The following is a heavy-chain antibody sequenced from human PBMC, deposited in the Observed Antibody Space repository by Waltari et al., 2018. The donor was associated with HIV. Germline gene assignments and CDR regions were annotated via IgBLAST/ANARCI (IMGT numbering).Heavy chain of an antibody. CDR1: GFTFSSYA. V-gene: IGHV3-30*04. D-gene: IGHD4-17*01. J-gene: IGHJ4*02. CDR3: ARDEGVDYGEVY. CDR2: ISYEGSNK. Sequence: QVQLVESGGGVVQPGRSLRLSCAASGFTFSSYAMPWVRQAPGKGLEWVAVISYEGSNKDYADAVKGRVTISRDNSKNTLYLQMNSLRAEDTAVYYCARDEGVDYGEVYWGQGTLVTVSS.